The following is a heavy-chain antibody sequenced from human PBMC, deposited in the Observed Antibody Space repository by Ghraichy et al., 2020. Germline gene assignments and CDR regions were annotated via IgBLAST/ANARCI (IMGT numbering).Heavy chain of an antibody. CDR3: TRCSSTNCDSGNDY. Sequence: LSLTCAASGFTFSSYWMHWVRQASGKGLVWVSRINGDGIITTDADSVRGRFTISRDNAKNTLYLQMNSLRAEDTAVYYCTRCSSTNCDSGNDYWGQGTLVTVSS. CDR2: INGDGIIT. D-gene: IGHD2-2*01. CDR1: GFTFSSYW. V-gene: IGHV3-74*03. J-gene: IGHJ4*02.